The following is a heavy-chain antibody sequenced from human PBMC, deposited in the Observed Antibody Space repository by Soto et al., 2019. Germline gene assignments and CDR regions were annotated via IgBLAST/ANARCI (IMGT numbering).Heavy chain of an antibody. J-gene: IGHJ5*02. Sequence: ASVKVSCKASGYTFTSYYMHWVRQAPGQGLEWMGIINPSGGSTSYAQKFQGRVTMTRDTSTSTVYMELSSLRSEDTAVYYCARDRIAVAGTAFLRYNWFDPWGQGPWSPSPQ. V-gene: IGHV1-46*01. CDR2: INPSGGST. CDR3: ARDRIAVAGTAFLRYNWFDP. D-gene: IGHD6-19*01. CDR1: GYTFTSYY.